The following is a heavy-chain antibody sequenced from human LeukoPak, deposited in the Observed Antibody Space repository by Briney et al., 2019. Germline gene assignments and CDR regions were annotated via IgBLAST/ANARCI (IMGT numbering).Heavy chain of an antibody. CDR1: GFTFSTYW. D-gene: IGHD2-2*01. J-gene: IGHJ4*02. CDR2: IYSGGST. V-gene: IGHV3-66*01. CDR3: ARDVFGSEYPFDF. Sequence: GGSLRLSCAASGFTFSTYWMSWVRQAPGKGLEWVSVIYSGGSTYYADSVKGRFTISRDNARNSLYLHMNSLRAEDTAVYYCARDVFGSEYPFDFWGQGTLVTVSS.